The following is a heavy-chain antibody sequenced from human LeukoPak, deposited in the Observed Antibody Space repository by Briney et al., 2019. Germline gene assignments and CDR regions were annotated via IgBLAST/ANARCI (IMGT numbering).Heavy chain of an antibody. Sequence: PGGSLRLSCAASGFTFSSYSMNWVRQAPGKGLEWVSSISSSSSYIYYADSVKGRFTISRDNAKNSLYLQMNSLRAEDTAVYYCARDAGSSGYGHFQHWGQGTLVTVSS. CDR2: ISSSSSYI. D-gene: IGHD3-22*01. V-gene: IGHV3-21*01. CDR3: ARDAGSSGYGHFQH. J-gene: IGHJ1*01. CDR1: GFTFSSYS.